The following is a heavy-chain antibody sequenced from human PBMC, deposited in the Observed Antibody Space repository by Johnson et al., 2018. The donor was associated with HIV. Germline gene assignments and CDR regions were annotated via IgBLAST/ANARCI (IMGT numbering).Heavy chain of an antibody. Sequence: QVYLVESGGGLVQPGGSLRLSCAASGFTFSSYAMHWVRQAPGKGLEWVAVISYDGSNKYYADSVKGRFTISRDNSKNTLYLQINSLTTEDTAVYYCARDRAPVYSSSSTPFDAFDIWGQGTMVTVSS. CDR3: ARDRAPVYSSSSTPFDAFDI. CDR2: ISYDGSNK. V-gene: IGHV3-30-3*01. J-gene: IGHJ3*02. CDR1: GFTFSSYA. D-gene: IGHD6-6*01.